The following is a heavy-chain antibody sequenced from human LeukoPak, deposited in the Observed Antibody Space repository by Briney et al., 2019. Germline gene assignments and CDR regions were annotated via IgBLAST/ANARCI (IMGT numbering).Heavy chain of an antibody. CDR3: AGDCFVPHYDFWSGYCNWFDP. D-gene: IGHD3-3*01. J-gene: IGHJ5*02. CDR1: GYTFTSYG. Sequence: ASVKVSCKASGYTFTSYGISWVRQAPGQGLEWMGWISVYNGNTNYAQKLQGRVTMTTDTSTSTAYMELRSLRSDDTAVYYCAGDCFVPHYDFWSGYCNWFDPWGQGTLVTVSS. V-gene: IGHV1-18*01. CDR2: ISVYNGNT.